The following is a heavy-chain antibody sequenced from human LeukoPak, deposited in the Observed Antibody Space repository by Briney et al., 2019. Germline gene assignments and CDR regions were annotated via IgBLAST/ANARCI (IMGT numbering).Heavy chain of an antibody. V-gene: IGHV4-30-4*01. CDR2: IHSSGNT. D-gene: IGHD5-12*01. CDR3: ARYHNGFDDY. J-gene: IGHJ4*02. CDR1: GGSISSGGFY. Sequence: SETLSLTCSVSGGSISSGGFYWSWIRQPPGKGLEWIGYIHSSGNTDYNPSLKSRVTISVDASKNQFSLKVTSVTAADTAVYYCARYHNGFDDYWGQGSLVTVSS.